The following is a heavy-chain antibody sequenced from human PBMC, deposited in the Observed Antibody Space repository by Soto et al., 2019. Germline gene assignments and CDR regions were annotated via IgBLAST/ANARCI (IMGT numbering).Heavy chain of an antibody. CDR3: ARARRATITGFDY. CDR2: ISSSSSYT. J-gene: IGHJ4*02. CDR1: GFTFSDYY. V-gene: IGHV3-11*06. Sequence: ESGGGLVKPGGSLRLSCAASGFTFSDYYMSWIRRAPGKGLEWVSYISSSSSYTNHADSVKGRFTISRDNAKNSLYLQMNSLRAEDTAVYHCARARRATITGFDYWGQGTLVTVSS. D-gene: IGHD5-12*01.